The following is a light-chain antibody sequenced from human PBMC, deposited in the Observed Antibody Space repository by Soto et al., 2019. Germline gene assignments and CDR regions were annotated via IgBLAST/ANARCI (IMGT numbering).Light chain of an antibody. CDR3: SSYTSSSTYV. V-gene: IGLV2-14*01. Sequence: QSMLTQPASVSGSPGQSIAISCTGTSSDVGYYNYVSWYQQHPGKAPKVMIYDVNNRPSGVSDRFSGSKSGNTASLTISGLQAEDEADYYCSSYTSSSTYVFGTGTKVTVL. CDR2: DVN. J-gene: IGLJ1*01. CDR1: SSDVGYYNY.